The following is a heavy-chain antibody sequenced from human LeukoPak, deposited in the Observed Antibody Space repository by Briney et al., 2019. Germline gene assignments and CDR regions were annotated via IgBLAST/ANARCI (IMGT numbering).Heavy chain of an antibody. Sequence: GGSLRLSCAASGFNFRDAAMTWVRQAPGKGLEWVSYISGGSSYTNYADSVKGRFTIYRDNAKNSLYLQMNSLRAEDTAVYYCASRGYTSGYYYFDYWGQGTLVTVSS. CDR3: ASRGYTSGYYYFDY. V-gene: IGHV3-11*03. CDR1: GFNFRDAA. J-gene: IGHJ4*02. D-gene: IGHD3-22*01. CDR2: ISGGSSYT.